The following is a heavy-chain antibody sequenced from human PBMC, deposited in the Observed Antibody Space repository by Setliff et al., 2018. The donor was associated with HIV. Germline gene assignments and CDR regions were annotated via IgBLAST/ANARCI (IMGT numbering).Heavy chain of an antibody. V-gene: IGHV4-59*12. CDR3: AREGTWNYYDTSGGPDAFDI. J-gene: IGHJ3*02. Sequence: SETLSLTCTVSGGSISYYYWSWIRQPPGKGLEWIGYVYYSGSTNYNPSLKSRVTMPVDTSKNQFSLKLSSVTAADTAVYYCAREGTWNYYDTSGGPDAFDIWGQGTMVTVSS. CDR2: VYYSGST. D-gene: IGHD3-22*01. CDR1: GGSISYYY.